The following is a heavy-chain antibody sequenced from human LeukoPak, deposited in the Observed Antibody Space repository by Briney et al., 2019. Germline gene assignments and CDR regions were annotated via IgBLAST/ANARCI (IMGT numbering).Heavy chain of an antibody. D-gene: IGHD6-19*01. CDR3: ARTPYSSGWEPFDY. J-gene: IGHJ4*02. CDR1: EFIVSSNY. CDR2: ISSSSSYI. Sequence: GGSLRLSCAASEFIVSSNYMNWVRQAPGKGPEWVSSISSSSSYIYYADSVKGRFTISRDNAKNSLYLQMNSLRAEDTAVYYCARTPYSSGWEPFDYWGQGTLVTVSS. V-gene: IGHV3-21*01.